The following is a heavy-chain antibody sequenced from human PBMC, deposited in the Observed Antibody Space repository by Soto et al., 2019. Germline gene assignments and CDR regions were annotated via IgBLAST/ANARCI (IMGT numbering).Heavy chain of an antibody. CDR2: ITSNGDNT. V-gene: IGHV3-64D*06. D-gene: IGHD2-2*01. Sequence: LRLSCSASGFTFRNFAMHWVRQAPGKGLEYVSGITSNGDNTYHADSVQGRFTISRDNSKSTLYLQMTSLRVEDTAVYYCVKGNHLLRYYCEYWGRGALVTISS. J-gene: IGHJ4*02. CDR3: VKGNHLLRYYCEY. CDR1: GFTFRNFA.